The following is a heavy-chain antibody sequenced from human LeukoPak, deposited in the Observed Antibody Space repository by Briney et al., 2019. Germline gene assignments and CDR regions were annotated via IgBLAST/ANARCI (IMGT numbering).Heavy chain of an antibody. V-gene: IGHV3-73*01. CDR3: TSQYTITGTRSVFDY. J-gene: IGHJ4*02. D-gene: IGHD1-7*01. CDR1: GFTLSGSA. CDR2: IRSKANSYAT. Sequence: GGSLRLSCAASGFTLSGSAMHWVRQASGKGLEWVGRIRSKANSYATAYAASVKGRFTISRDDSKNTAYLQMNSLKTEDTAVYYCTSQYTITGTRSVFDYWGQGTLVTVSS.